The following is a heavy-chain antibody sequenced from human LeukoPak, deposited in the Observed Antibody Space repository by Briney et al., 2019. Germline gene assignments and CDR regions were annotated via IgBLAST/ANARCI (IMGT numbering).Heavy chain of an antibody. J-gene: IGHJ4*02. CDR3: ARSGNYDSSGYRDY. Sequence: GASVKVSCKASGGTFRSYSISWVRQAPGQGLEWMGRIIPIFGIANYAQKFQGRVTITADKSTSTAYMELSSLRSEDTAVYYCARSGNYDSSGYRDYWGQGTLVTVSS. CDR2: IIPIFGIA. D-gene: IGHD3-22*01. V-gene: IGHV1-69*02. CDR1: GGTFRSYS.